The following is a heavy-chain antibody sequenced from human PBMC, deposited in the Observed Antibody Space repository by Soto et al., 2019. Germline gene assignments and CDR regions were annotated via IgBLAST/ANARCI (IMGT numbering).Heavy chain of an antibody. V-gene: IGHV3-48*01. D-gene: IGHD1-7*01. J-gene: IGHJ2*01. CDR3: ARAKNSYWYFYL. Sequence: GGSLTLSCAASGFTFSSYSMNWVRQAPGKGLEWVSYISSSSSTIYYADSVKGRFTISRDNAKNSLYLQMNSLRAEDTAVYYCARAKNSYWYFYLWGRGTLVTVSS. CDR1: GFTFSSYS. CDR2: ISSSSSTI.